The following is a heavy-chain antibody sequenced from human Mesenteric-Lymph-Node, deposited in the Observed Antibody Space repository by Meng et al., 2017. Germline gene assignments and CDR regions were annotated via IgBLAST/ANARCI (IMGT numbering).Heavy chain of an antibody. CDR3: AKALGWGSSPDY. CDR1: GYTFTAYY. D-gene: IGHD2-21*01. CDR2: INPNSGGT. Sequence: QVQLVHSGAAVKKPGASVTVSCKASGYTFTAYYIHWVRQAPGQGLEWMGRINPNSGGTNFAKKFQGRVIMTRDTSISTAYMELSSLGFDDTAVYYCAKALGWGSSPDYWGQGILVTVSS. V-gene: IGHV1-2*06. J-gene: IGHJ4*02.